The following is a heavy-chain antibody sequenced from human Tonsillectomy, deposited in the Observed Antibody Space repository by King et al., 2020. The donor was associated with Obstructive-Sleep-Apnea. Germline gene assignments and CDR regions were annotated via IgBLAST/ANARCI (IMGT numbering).Heavy chain of an antibody. CDR3: SKAVVDTAMVALDY. CDR2: ISWDGGST. V-gene: IGHV3-43*01. D-gene: IGHD5-18*01. CDR1: GFTFDDYT. J-gene: IGHJ4*02. Sequence: VQLVESGGVVVQPGGSLRLSCAASGFTFDDYTMHWVRQAPGKGLEWVSLISWDGGSTYYADSVKGRFTISRDNSKNSLYLQMNSLRTEDTALYYCSKAVVDTAMVALDYWGQGTLVTVSS.